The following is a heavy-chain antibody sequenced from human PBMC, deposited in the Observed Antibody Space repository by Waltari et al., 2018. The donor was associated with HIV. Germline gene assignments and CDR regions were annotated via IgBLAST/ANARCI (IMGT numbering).Heavy chain of an antibody. CDR1: GFTFSSYW. J-gene: IGHJ3*02. Sequence: EVQLVESGGGLVQPGGSLRLSRAGSGFTFSSYWMHWFRQAPGKGLVWVSRIHSDGSSTSYADSVKGRFTISRDNAKNTLYLQMNSLRAEDTAVYYCARGNGHAFDIWGQGTMVTVSS. CDR3: ARGNGHAFDI. V-gene: IGHV3-74*01. D-gene: IGHD2-8*01. CDR2: IHSDGSST.